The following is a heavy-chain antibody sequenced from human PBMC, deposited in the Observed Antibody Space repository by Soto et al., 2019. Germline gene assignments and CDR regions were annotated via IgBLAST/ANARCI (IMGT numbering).Heavy chain of an antibody. CDR1: GGSISSSSYY. J-gene: IGHJ5*02. D-gene: IGHD6-13*01. V-gene: IGHV4-39*01. CDR3: ARNYPQGIAAADWFDP. Sequence: SETLSLTCTVSGGSISSSSYYWGWIRQPPGKGLEWIGSIYYSGSTYYNPSLKSRVTISVDTSKNQFSLKLSSVTAADTAVYYCARNYPQGIAAADWFDPWGQGTRVTVSS. CDR2: IYYSGST.